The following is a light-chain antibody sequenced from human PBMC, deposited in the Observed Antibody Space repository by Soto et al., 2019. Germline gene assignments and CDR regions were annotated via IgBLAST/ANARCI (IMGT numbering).Light chain of an antibody. Sequence: QSVLTQPPSVSAAPGQKVTISCSGSSSNIGNNYVSWYQHLPGTAPKLLIYDSDKRPSGIPDRFSGSKSGTSATLGIAGLQTGDEADYYCATWDNKLIAVVFGGRTKLTVL. CDR3: ATWDNKLIAVV. J-gene: IGLJ2*01. CDR1: SSNIGNNY. CDR2: DSD. V-gene: IGLV1-51*01.